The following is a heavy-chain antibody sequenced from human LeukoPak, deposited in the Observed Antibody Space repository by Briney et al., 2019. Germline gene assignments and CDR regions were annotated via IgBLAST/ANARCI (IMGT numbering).Heavy chain of an antibody. V-gene: IGHV1-2*02. CDR3: AREESMVRGVIYYYYCGMDV. CDR1: GYTFTGYY. D-gene: IGHD3-10*01. J-gene: IGHJ6*02. CDR2: INPNSGGT. Sequence: ASVKVSCKASGYTFTGYYMHWVRQAPGQGLEWMGWINPNSGGTNYAQKFQGRVTMTRDTSISTAYMELSRLRSDDTAVYYCAREESMVRGVIYYYYCGMDVWGQGTTVTVSS.